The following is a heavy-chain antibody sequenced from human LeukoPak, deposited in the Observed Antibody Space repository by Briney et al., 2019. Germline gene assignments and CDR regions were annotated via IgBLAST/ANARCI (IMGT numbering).Heavy chain of an antibody. V-gene: IGHV3-33*01. CDR2: IWYDGSNR. CDR1: GFTFSSYG. J-gene: IGHJ6*03. CDR3: ARAQWRTYSYYYMDV. D-gene: IGHD6-19*01. Sequence: GGSLRLSCAASGFTFSSYGMHWVRQAPGKGLEWVAVIWYDGSNRYYAGSVKGRFTISRDNSKNTLYLQMNSLRAEDTAIYYCARAQWRTYSYYYMDVWGKGTTVTVSS.